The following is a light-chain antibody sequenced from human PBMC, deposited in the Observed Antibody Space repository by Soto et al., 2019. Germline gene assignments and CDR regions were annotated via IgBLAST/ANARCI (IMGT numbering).Light chain of an antibody. J-gene: IGKJ1*01. CDR3: QHYNSYSEA. CDR1: QSISRY. V-gene: IGKV1-5*03. Sequence: IQMNQSPSSLSASVGDRVTITCRASQSISRYLNWYQQKPGKAPKLLIYKASTLKSGVPSRFSVSGSGTEFTLTISSLQHDDFATYYCQHYNSYSEAFGQGTKVDIK. CDR2: KAS.